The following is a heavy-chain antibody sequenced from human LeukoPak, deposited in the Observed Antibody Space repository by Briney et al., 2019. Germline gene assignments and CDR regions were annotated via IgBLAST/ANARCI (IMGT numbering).Heavy chain of an antibody. D-gene: IGHD4-11*01. CDR1: GYSISSGYY. V-gene: IGHV4-38-2*01. Sequence: PSETLSLTCAVSGYSISSGYYWGWIRLPPGKGLEWSGTIYDSGSTYYNPSLKSRVTISVDTSKNQFSLKLSSVTAADTAEYYCARPISTTVTEWYFDLWGRGTLVTVSS. CDR2: IYDSGST. J-gene: IGHJ2*01. CDR3: ARPISTTVTEWYFDL.